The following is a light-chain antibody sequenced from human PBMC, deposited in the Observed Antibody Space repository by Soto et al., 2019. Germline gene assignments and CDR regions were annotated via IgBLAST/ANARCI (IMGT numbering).Light chain of an antibody. V-gene: IGLV2-14*03. J-gene: IGLJ1*01. Sequence: QYALTQPASVSGSPGQSIAISCTGVRTDVDGYDYVSWYQQHPGQAPQLIIYDVSNRPSGVSHRFSGSKSGDTASLTISGLEAEDEAVYYCTSYTTSPPSYVFGIGTKVTV. CDR3: TSYTTSPPSYV. CDR2: DVS. CDR1: RTDVDGYDY.